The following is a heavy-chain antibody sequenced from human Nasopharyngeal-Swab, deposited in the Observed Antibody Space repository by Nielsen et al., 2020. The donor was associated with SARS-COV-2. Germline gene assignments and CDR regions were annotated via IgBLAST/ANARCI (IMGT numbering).Heavy chain of an antibody. CDR1: GFTFSGYT. V-gene: IGHV3-21*01. CDR3: ARDRNGFIYYYYGMDV. Sequence: GESLKISCVASGFTFSGYTMNWVRQAPGKGLEWVSSISSSSSYIYYADSVKGRFTISRDNAKNSLYLQMNSLRAEDTAVYYCARDRNGFIYYYYGMDVWGQGTTVTVSS. D-gene: IGHD3-3*01. J-gene: IGHJ6*02. CDR2: ISSSSSYI.